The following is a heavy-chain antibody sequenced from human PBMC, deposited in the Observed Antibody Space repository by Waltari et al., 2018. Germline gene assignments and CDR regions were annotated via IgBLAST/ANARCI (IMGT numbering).Heavy chain of an antibody. J-gene: IGHJ4*02. Sequence: EVQLLESGGGLVQPGGSLRLSCEASGFTFSNYAMCWVRQAPGKGLEWVTDITGSGDSTHYADSVKGRFTISRDNSKNTVFLQMNSLGVADTAVYYCAKPKLAAVPYNFYFDSWGQGTLVTVSS. CDR1: GFTFSNYA. V-gene: IGHV3-23*01. CDR3: AKPKLAAVPYNFYFDS. CDR2: ITGSGDST. D-gene: IGHD6-13*01.